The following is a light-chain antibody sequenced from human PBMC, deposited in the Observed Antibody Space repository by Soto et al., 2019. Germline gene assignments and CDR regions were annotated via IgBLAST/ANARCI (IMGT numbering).Light chain of an antibody. J-gene: IGKJ1*01. V-gene: IGKV1-5*01. CDR2: AAS. CDR1: QSITTW. Sequence: DIQMTQSPSTLSASVGDRVTITCRASQSITTWLAWYQQKPGQAPKRLIYAASSLHSGVPSRFSGSGSGTEFTLTISILQHEDFATYYCLQHNSYPRTFGQGTQVEIK. CDR3: LQHNSYPRT.